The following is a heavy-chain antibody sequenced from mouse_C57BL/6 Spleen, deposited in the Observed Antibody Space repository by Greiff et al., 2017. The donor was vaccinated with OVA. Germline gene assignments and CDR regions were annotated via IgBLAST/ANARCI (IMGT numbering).Heavy chain of an antibody. V-gene: IGHV1-64*01. Sequence: VQLQQPGAELVKPGASVKLSCKASGYTFTSYWMHWVKQRPGQGLEWIGMIHPNSGSTNYNEKFKSKATLTVDKSSSTAYMQLSSLTSEDSAVYYCARHYGNYERGAMDYWGQGTSVTVSS. CDR1: GYTFTSYW. CDR3: ARHYGNYERGAMDY. J-gene: IGHJ4*01. CDR2: IHPNSGST. D-gene: IGHD2-1*01.